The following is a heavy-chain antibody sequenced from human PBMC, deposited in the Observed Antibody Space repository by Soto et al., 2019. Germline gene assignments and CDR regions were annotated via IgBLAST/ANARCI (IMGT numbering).Heavy chain of an antibody. CDR2: IKQDGSEK. D-gene: IGHD1-26*01. Sequence: SLRLSCVASGFTFSGYWMSWVRQAPGKGLEWVANIKQDGSEKYYVDSVKGRFTVSRDNAKNSLYLQMNSLKTDDTAVYYCARGGRRSGSYSDAFDIWGQGTMVTVSS. CDR3: ARGGRRSGSYSDAFDI. J-gene: IGHJ3*02. V-gene: IGHV3-7*03. CDR1: GFTFSGYW.